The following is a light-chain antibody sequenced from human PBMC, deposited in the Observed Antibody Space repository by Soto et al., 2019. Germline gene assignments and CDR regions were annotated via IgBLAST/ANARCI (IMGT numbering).Light chain of an antibody. Sequence: DIQMTQCASSLSASVREIVPVSCRASQGTSNYLAWYQQRPGKVPKLLIYAASTLQSGVPSRFRDSTSGTEFTLTISSLQPDDFATYYCQQYSTYPWTFGQGTKVDI. CDR2: AAS. CDR3: QQYSTYPWT. CDR1: QGTSNY. J-gene: IGKJ1*01. V-gene: IGKV1-27*01.